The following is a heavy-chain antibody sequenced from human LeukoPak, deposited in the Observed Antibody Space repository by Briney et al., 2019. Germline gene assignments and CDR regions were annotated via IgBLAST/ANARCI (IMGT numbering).Heavy chain of an antibody. CDR3: ARVGWSGYSTTFDY. Sequence: SETLSLTCTVSGGSISNYYWSWIRQPPGKGLEWIGEINHSGSTNYNPSLKSRVTISVDTSKNQFSLKLSSVTAADTAVYYCARVGWSGYSTTFDYWGQGTLVTVSS. CDR1: GGSISNYY. CDR2: INHSGST. V-gene: IGHV4-34*01. D-gene: IGHD2-21*01. J-gene: IGHJ4*02.